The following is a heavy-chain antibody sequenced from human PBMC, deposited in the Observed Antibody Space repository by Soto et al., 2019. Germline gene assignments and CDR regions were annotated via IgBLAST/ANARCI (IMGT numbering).Heavy chain of an antibody. D-gene: IGHD2-21*02. J-gene: IGHJ4*02. CDR2: IWYDGSIK. CDR1: GFTFSSYG. CDR3: ARYGGHSLDY. V-gene: IGHV3-33*01. Sequence: QVQLVESGGGVVQPGRSLRLSCAASGFTFSSYGMHWVRQAPGKGLEWVAVIWYDGSIKYYGDSVKGRFTISRDNSKNTLYLQMNSLRVEDKAVYHCARYGGHSLDYWGQGALVTVSS.